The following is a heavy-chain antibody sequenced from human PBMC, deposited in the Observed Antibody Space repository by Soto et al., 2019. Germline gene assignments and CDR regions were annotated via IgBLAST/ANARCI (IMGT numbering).Heavy chain of an antibody. J-gene: IGHJ4*02. CDR1: GFTFGDYA. CDR2: ISYDGGKK. CDR3: AKAPGVQYDFDY. Sequence: GGSLRLSCADSGFTFGDYAVHWVRQAPGKGLEWVAVISYDGGKKYYADSVKGRFTISRDNSKNTLYLQMNSLRGEDTAVYYCAKAPGVQYDFDYWGQGTLVTVSS. V-gene: IGHV3-30-3*01.